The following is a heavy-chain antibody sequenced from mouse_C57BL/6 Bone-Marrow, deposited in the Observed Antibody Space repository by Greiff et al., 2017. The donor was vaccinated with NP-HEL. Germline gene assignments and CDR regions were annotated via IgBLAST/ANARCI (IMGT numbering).Heavy chain of an antibody. CDR1: GFTFSDYG. Sequence: EVHLVESGGGLVQPGGSLKLSCAASGFTFSDYGMAWVRQAPRKGPEWVAFISNLAYSIYYADTVTGRFTISRENDKNTLYLEMSSLRSEDTAMYYCAGHEATVERAFMDYWGQGTSVTVSS. V-gene: IGHV5-15*01. CDR3: AGHEATVERAFMDY. CDR2: ISNLAYSI. J-gene: IGHJ4*01. D-gene: IGHD1-1*01.